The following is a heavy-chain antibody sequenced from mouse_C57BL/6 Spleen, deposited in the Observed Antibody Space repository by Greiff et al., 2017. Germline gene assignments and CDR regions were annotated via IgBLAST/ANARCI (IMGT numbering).Heavy chain of an antibody. J-gene: IGHJ3*01. D-gene: IGHD2-3*01. Sequence: VKLMESGAELVRPGASVKLSCKASGYTFTDYYINWVKQRPGQGLEWIARIYPGSGNTYYNEKFKGKATLTAEKSSSTAYMQLSSLTSEDSAVYFCAREGVYDGYYVAYWGQGTLVTVSA. CDR2: IYPGSGNT. CDR3: AREGVYDGYYVAY. CDR1: GYTFTDYY. V-gene: IGHV1-76*01.